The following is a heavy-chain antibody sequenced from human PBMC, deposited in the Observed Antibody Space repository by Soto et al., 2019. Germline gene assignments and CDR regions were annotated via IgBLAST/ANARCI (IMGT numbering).Heavy chain of an antibody. J-gene: IGHJ6*02. CDR2: TYSGGST. CDR1: GFTVSSTY. D-gene: IGHD3-10*01. V-gene: IGHV3-53*01. Sequence: EVQLVESGGGLIQPGGSLRLSCAASGFTVSSTYMSWVRQAPRKGLEWVSITYSGGSTHYADSVKGRFTISRDNSRNTLYLEMNSRRAEGRAVYYCARDRRTLGGREYHGMDVWGQGTTVTVSS. CDR3: ARDRRTLGGREYHGMDV.